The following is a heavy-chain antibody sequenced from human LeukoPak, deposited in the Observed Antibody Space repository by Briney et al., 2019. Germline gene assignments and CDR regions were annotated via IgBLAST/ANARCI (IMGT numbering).Heavy chain of an antibody. D-gene: IGHD6-13*01. J-gene: IGHJ4*02. V-gene: IGHV3-30*14. CDR3: ARDSSSWVLN. CDR2: TSSDLNVK. Sequence: GGSLRLSCAASGFTFRNYVIHWVRQAPGKGLEWVAVTSSDLNVKLYADSVKGRFTISRDNSKNTLYLQMNSLRAEDTAVYYCARDSSSWVLNWGQGTLVTVSS. CDR1: GFTFRNYV.